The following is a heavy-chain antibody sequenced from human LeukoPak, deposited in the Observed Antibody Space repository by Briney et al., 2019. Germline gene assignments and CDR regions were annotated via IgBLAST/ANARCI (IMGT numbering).Heavy chain of an antibody. Sequence: SETLSLTCTVSGDSISSYYWSWIRQPPGKGLEWIGYIYYSGSTNYNPSLKSRVTISVDTSKNRFSLKLSSVTAADTAVYYCARRRTSPKDYYYYGMDVWGQGTTVTVSS. CDR2: IYYSGST. V-gene: IGHV4-59*08. J-gene: IGHJ6*02. CDR1: GDSISSYY. CDR3: ARRRTSPKDYYYYGMDV. D-gene: IGHD2-2*01.